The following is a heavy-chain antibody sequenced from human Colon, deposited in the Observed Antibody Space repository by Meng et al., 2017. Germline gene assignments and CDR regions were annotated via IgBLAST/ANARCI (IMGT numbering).Heavy chain of an antibody. D-gene: IGHD4-17*01. CDR3: ARDRKHYGERGWFDP. CDR2: IYYSGST. Sequence: VPLPDPGPGLVKPSQNLSLTCTFSGGSLSSGDYYWSWIRQPPGKGREWIGYIYYSGSTYSNASLKSRVTISIDRSKNQFSLKLSSVTAADTAVYYCARDRKHYGERGWFDPWGQGTLVTVSS. V-gene: IGHV4-30-4*01. J-gene: IGHJ5*02. CDR1: GGSLSSGDYY.